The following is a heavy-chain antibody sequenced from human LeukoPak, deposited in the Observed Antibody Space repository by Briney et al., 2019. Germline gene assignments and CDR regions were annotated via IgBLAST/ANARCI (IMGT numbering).Heavy chain of an antibody. CDR1: GFTFISYA. CDR2: INSDGSST. V-gene: IGHV3-74*01. D-gene: IGHD5-12*01. Sequence: GGSLRLSCAASGFTFISYAMSWVRQAPGKGLVWVSRINSDGSSTSYADSVKGRFTISRDNAKNTLYLQMNSLRAEDTAVYYCARDSSGYWYAFDIWGQGTMVTVSS. J-gene: IGHJ3*02. CDR3: ARDSSGYWYAFDI.